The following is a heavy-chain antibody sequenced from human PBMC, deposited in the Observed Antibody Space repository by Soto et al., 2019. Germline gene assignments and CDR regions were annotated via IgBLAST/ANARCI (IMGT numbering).Heavy chain of an antibody. V-gene: IGHV3-23*01. CDR2: ISDSGGNT. CDR3: SKWWGFGDA. Sequence: EVQLTESGGGLVQPGGSLRLSCAASGFTFSSYSMTWVRQAPGKGLEWVSGISDSGGNTWYADSVKGRFTISRDNSKNTLSLQMNSLRAEDTGVYFCSKWWGFGDAWGQGTLVTVSS. D-gene: IGHD3-10*01. J-gene: IGHJ5*02. CDR1: GFTFSSYS.